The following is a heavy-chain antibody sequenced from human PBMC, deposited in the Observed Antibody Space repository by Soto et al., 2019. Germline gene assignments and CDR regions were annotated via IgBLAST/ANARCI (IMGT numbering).Heavy chain of an antibody. D-gene: IGHD2-15*01. CDR2: INPNSGGK. J-gene: IGHJ6*02. CDR3: ARLLLRYYCSDTPYYYYGMDV. Sequence: ASVNVSFKASGYTFTGYYMHWVRQAPGQGLELMGWINPNSGGKNYAQKFQGRVTMTRDTSVSTAYMELSRLRSDDTAVYYCARLLLRYYCSDTPYYYYGMDVWGHWTTVTVSS. V-gene: IGHV1-2*02. CDR1: GYTFTGYY.